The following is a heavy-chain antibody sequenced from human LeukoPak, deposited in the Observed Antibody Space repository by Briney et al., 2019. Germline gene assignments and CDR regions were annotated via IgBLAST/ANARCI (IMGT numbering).Heavy chain of an antibody. Sequence: PGGSLRLSCAASGFTFSSYWMHWVRQAPGKGLVWVSRIDSGVSSTIYADSVKGRFTISRDNAKNTLYLQMNSLRAEDTAVYYCTRGRYYFDNWGQGTLVTVSS. J-gene: IGHJ4*02. D-gene: IGHD4-17*01. CDR2: IDSGVSST. V-gene: IGHV3-74*01. CDR3: TRGRYYFDN. CDR1: GFTFSSYW.